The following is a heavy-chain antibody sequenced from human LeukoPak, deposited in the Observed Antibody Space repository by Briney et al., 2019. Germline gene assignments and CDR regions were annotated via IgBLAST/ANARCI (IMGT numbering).Heavy chain of an antibody. CDR2: MKQDGSEK. V-gene: IGHV3-7*03. D-gene: IGHD3-22*01. CDR1: GFTFSSYW. CDR3: AKPNSGYTAFHI. J-gene: IGHJ3*02. Sequence: GGSLRLSCVVSGFTFSSYWMSWVRQAPGQGLEWVANMKQDGSEKYYVDSVKGRFTISRDNAKNSLYLQMNSLRAEDTAVYYCAKPNSGYTAFHIWGQGTMVTVSS.